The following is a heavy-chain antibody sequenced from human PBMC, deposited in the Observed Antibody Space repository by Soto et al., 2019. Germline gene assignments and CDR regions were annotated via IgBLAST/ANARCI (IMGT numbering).Heavy chain of an antibody. CDR3: ARDSSPDYYYYYGMDV. V-gene: IGHV1-69*13. Sequence: ASVKVSCKASGGTFSSYAISWVRQAPGQGLEWMGGIIPIFGTANYAQKFQGRVTITADESTSTAYMELSSLRSEDTAVYYCARDSSPDYYYYYGMDVWGQGTTATVSS. J-gene: IGHJ6*02. CDR2: IIPIFGTA. CDR1: GGTFSSYA.